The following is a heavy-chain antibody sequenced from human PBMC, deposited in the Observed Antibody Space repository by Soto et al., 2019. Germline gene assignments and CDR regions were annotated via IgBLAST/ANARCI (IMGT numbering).Heavy chain of an antibody. D-gene: IGHD1-1*01. Sequence: PSGKGLEWIGYIYYSGSTNYNPSLKSRVTISVDTSKNQFSLKLSSVTAADTAVYYCARGMARYKAYYFDYWGQGTLVTVSS. J-gene: IGHJ4*02. V-gene: IGHV4-59*01. CDR2: IYYSGST. CDR3: ARGMARYKAYYFDY.